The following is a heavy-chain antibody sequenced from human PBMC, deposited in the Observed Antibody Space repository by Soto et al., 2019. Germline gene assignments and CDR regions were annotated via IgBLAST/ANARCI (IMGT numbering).Heavy chain of an antibody. D-gene: IGHD3-10*01. V-gene: IGHV5-51*01. Sequence: GEALKISCKGSGYSLTSYLIGRVRQMPGEGLEGKGIIYPCESENKKNPSLQGQVTISADKSISTAYLQWSSLKASDTAMYYCARHYPISRGVHYYYYMDVWGKGTTVTVSS. J-gene: IGHJ6*03. CDR2: IYPCESEN. CDR1: GYSLTSYL. CDR3: ARHYPISRGVHYYYYMDV.